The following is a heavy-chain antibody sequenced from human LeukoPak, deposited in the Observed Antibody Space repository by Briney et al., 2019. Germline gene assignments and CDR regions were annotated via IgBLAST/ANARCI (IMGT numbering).Heavy chain of an antibody. J-gene: IGHJ4*02. CDR3: ARDGNHWELLPFDY. CDR2: IYASGST. V-gene: IGHV4-4*07. D-gene: IGHD1-26*01. Sequence: SETLSLTCTVSGGSISSYYWSWIRQPAGKGLEWIGRIYASGSTNYNPSLKSRVTMSVDTSKNQISLKLSSVTAADTAVYYCARDGNHWELLPFDYWGQGTLVTVSS. CDR1: GGSISSYY.